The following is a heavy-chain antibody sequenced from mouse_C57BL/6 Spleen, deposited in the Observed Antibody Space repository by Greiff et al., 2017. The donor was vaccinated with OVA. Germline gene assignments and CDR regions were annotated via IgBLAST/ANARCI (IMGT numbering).Heavy chain of an antibody. CDR3: ARGWGYHHYFDY. V-gene: IGHV1-53*01. CDR1: GYTFTSYW. D-gene: IGHD2-2*01. CDR2: INPSNGGT. Sequence: QVQLQQPGTELVKPGASVKLSCKASGYTFTSYWMHWVKQRPGQGLEWIGNINPSNGGTNYNEKFKSKATMTVDKSSSTAYMQLSSLTSEDSAVYYCARGWGYHHYFDYWGQGTTLTVSS. J-gene: IGHJ2*01.